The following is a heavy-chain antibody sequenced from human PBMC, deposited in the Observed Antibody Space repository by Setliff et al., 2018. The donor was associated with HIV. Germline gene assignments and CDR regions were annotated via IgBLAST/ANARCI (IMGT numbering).Heavy chain of an antibody. V-gene: IGHV4-4*09. D-gene: IGHD3-22*01. CDR3: ARQTYYYDSSGYGRWFDP. CDR2: INTSGTT. J-gene: IGHJ5*02. CDR1: GGSISSYY. Sequence: SETLSLTCTVSGGSISSYYWSWIRQPPGKGLEWIGYINTSGTTNYNPSLKSRVTISVDTSKNQFSLKLSSVTAADTAVYFCARQTYYYDSSGYGRWFDPWGQGTLVTVSS.